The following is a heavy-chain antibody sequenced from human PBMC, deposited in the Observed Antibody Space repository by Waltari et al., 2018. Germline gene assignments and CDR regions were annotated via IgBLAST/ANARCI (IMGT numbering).Heavy chain of an antibody. Sequence: EVQLVESGGDLIQPGGSLRLSCAASGLVVGRSFVACVRQAPGKGLEWVSILYSGGDTHFADSVKGRFTISRDDSRNTVYLQMNSLRAEDAALYYCASGTATVSFEFWGQGTQVTVSS. D-gene: IGHD1-1*01. CDR1: GLVVGRSF. J-gene: IGHJ4*02. CDR3: ASGTATVSFEF. V-gene: IGHV3-53*01. CDR2: LYSGGDT.